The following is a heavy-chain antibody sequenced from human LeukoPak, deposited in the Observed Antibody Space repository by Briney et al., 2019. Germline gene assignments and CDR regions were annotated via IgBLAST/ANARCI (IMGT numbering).Heavy chain of an antibody. V-gene: IGHV1-18*04. D-gene: IGHD3-10*01. CDR1: GYTFTSYG. CDR3: ARVVYIVARGVIITYWFDP. J-gene: IGHJ5*02. CDR2: ISAYNGNT. Sequence: GASVKVSCKASGYTFTSYGISWVRQAPGQGLEWMGWISAYNGNTNYAQKLQGRVTMTTDTSTSTAYMELRSLRSDDTAVYYCARVVYIVARGVIITYWFDPWGQGTLVTVSS.